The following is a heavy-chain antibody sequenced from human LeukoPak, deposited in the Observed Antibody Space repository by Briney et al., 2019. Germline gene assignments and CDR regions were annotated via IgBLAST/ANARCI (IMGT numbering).Heavy chain of an antibody. CDR1: GLTFKNYG. J-gene: IGHJ4*02. CDR2: IYYDGRDK. V-gene: IGHV3-33*01. CDR3: ATDRSLSYFDY. Sequence: QPGTSLRLSCAASGLTFKNYGMHWVRQAPGKGLEWVSIIYYDGRDKYYADSAKGRFTVSRDNSKNTLYLQMNSLRDEDTAVYYCATDRSLSYFDYWGQGTLVTVSS.